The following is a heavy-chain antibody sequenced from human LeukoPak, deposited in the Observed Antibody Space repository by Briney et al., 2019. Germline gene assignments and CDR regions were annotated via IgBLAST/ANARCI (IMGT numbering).Heavy chain of an antibody. CDR1: GYTFTSYG. Sequence: ASVKVSCKASGYTFTSYGISWVRQAPGQGLEWMGWISAYNGNANYAQKLQGRVTMTTDTSTSTAYMELRSLRSDDTAVYYCARHSGEVLLWFGELSYWGQGTLVTVSS. V-gene: IGHV1-18*01. D-gene: IGHD3-10*01. CDR3: ARHSGEVLLWFGELSY. J-gene: IGHJ4*02. CDR2: ISAYNGNA.